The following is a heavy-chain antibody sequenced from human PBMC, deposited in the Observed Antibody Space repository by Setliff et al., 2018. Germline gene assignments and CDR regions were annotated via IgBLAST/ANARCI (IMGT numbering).Heavy chain of an antibody. V-gene: IGHV4-4*07. D-gene: IGHD3-9*01. J-gene: IGHJ4*02. Sequence: ETLSLTCTVSGGSLNTYYWSWIRQPAGKVPEWIGLIQGTGNTNYNPSLQSRATISIDTSKNQISLKITSVTAADTALYSCAGTPARGTTWLSPFDYWGQGIQVTVSS. CDR1: GGSLNTYY. CDR2: IQGTGNT. CDR3: AGTPARGTTWLSPFDY.